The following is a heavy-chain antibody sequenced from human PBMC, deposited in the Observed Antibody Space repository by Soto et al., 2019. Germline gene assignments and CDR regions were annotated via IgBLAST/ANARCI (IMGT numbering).Heavy chain of an antibody. J-gene: IGHJ5*02. CDR1: GYTFTSYY. V-gene: IGHV1-46*01. CDR3: ALTIFGVVIPEGGDWFDP. D-gene: IGHD3-3*01. CDR2: INPSGGST. Sequence: GASVKVSCKASGYTFTSYYMHWVRQAPGQGLEWMGIINPSGGSTSYAQKFQGRVTMTRDTSTSTVYMELSSLRSEDTAVYYCALTIFGVVIPEGGDWFDPWGQGTLVTVSS.